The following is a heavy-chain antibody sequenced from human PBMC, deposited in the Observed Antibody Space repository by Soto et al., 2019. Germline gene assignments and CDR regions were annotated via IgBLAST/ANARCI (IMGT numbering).Heavy chain of an antibody. D-gene: IGHD1-1*01. J-gene: IGHJ5*02. CDR2: IIPILGIA. Sequence: QVQLVQSGAEVKKPGSSVKVSCKASGGTFSSYTISWVRQAPGQGLEWMGRIIPILGIANYAQKFQGRVTITADKSTSTAYMELSSLRSEDTAVYYCARDKELERRLAKGCNWFDPWGQGTLVTVSS. CDR3: ARDKELERRLAKGCNWFDP. CDR1: GGTFSSYT. V-gene: IGHV1-69*08.